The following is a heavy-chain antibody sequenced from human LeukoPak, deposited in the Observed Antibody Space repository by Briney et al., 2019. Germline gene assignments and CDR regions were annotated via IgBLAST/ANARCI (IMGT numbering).Heavy chain of an antibody. CDR1: GFTFSDHY. CDR2: IYSGGST. J-gene: IGHJ4*02. Sequence: QSGGSLRLSCVASGFTFSDHYMDWVRQAPGKGLEWVSIIYSGGSTSYADSVKGRFTISRDNSKNTLYLQMNSLRAEDTAVYYCARDVVGATYFDWGQGTLVTVSS. V-gene: IGHV3-53*01. CDR3: ARDVVGATYFD. D-gene: IGHD1-26*01.